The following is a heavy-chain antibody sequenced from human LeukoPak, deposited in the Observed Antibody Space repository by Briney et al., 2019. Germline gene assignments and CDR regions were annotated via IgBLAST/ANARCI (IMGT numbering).Heavy chain of an antibody. J-gene: IGHJ6*03. Sequence: NPSETLSLTCAVYGGSFSGYYWSWIRQPPGKGLEWIGEINHSGSTNYNPSLKSRVTISVDTSKNQFSLQLTSVTAADTAVYYCARGGGCSGGSCRPRYYYYYMDVWGKGTTVTVSS. D-gene: IGHD2-15*01. CDR2: INHSGST. CDR3: ARGGGCSGGSCRPRYYYYYMDV. V-gene: IGHV4-34*01. CDR1: GGSFSGYY.